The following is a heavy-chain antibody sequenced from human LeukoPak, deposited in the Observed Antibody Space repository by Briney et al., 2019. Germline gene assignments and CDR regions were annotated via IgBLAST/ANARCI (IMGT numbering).Heavy chain of an antibody. CDR3: ARVVGDSNYSYYYYYMDV. CDR2: ISYDGSNK. Sequence: GGSLRLSCAASGFTFSSYAMHWVRQAPGKGLEWVAVISYDGSNKYYADSVKGRFTISRDNSKNTLYLQMNSLRAEDTAVYYCARVVGDSNYSYYYYYMDVWGKGTTVTVSS. J-gene: IGHJ6*03. D-gene: IGHD4-11*01. V-gene: IGHV3-30*04. CDR1: GFTFSSYA.